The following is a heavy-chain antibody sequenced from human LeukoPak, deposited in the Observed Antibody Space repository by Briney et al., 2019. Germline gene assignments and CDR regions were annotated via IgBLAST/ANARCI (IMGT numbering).Heavy chain of an antibody. D-gene: IGHD6-13*01. CDR2: INPYSGDT. Sequence: ASVKVSCKASGYTFTGYHIHWVRQAPGQGLELMGRINPYSGDTNFEQKFQGRVTMTRDTSITTAYMDLSSLTPDDTAVYFCARDQGSLTRSWYTGYWGQGTQVTVSS. V-gene: IGHV1-2*06. J-gene: IGHJ4*02. CDR3: ARDQGSLTRSWYTGY. CDR1: GYTFTGYH.